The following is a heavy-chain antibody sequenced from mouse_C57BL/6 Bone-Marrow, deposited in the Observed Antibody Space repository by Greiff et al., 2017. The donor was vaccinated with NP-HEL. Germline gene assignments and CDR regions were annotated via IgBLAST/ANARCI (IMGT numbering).Heavy chain of an antibody. Sequence: QVTLKESGPGILQSSQTLSLTCSFSGFSLSTSGMGVSWIRQPSGKGLEWLAHIYWDDDKRYNPSLKSRLTISKDTSRNQVFLKITSVDTADTATYYCARSYYYGSSSFAYWGQGTLVTVSA. J-gene: IGHJ3*01. CDR2: IYWDDDK. V-gene: IGHV8-12*01. CDR3: ARSYYYGSSSFAY. D-gene: IGHD1-1*01. CDR1: GFSLSTSGMG.